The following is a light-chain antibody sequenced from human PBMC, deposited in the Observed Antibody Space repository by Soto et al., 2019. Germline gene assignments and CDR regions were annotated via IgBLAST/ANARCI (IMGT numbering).Light chain of an antibody. V-gene: IGLV2-23*01. Sequence: SVLTQPASVSGSPGQSITISCTGTSSDVGRYNLVSWYQQHPGKAPKLMISEDYKRPSGVSTRFSGSKSGNTASLTISGLQAEDEADYYCFSFADSGILGVFGTGNKVTVL. CDR2: EDY. J-gene: IGLJ1*01. CDR1: SSDVGRYNL. CDR3: FSFADSGILGV.